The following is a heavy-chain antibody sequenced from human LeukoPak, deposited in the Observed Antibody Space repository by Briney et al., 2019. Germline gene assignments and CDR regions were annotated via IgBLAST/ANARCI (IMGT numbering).Heavy chain of an antibody. CDR3: AKDRVGGTVGFFDY. D-gene: IGHD1-26*01. V-gene: IGHV3-9*01. CDR1: GFTFDDYA. CDR2: ISWNSGSI. J-gene: IGHJ4*02. Sequence: PGGSLRLSCAASGFTFDDYATHWVRQAPGKGLEWVSGISWNSGSIGYADSVKGRFTISRDNAKNSLYLQMNSLRAEDTALYYCAKDRVGGTVGFFDYWGQGTLVTVSS.